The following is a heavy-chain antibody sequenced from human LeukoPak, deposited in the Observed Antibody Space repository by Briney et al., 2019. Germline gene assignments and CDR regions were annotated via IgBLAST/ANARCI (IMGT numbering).Heavy chain of an antibody. D-gene: IGHD2-15*01. CDR2: INHSGST. CDR1: GGSFSGYY. Sequence: TSETLSLTCAVYGGSFSGYYWSWIRQPPGKGLEWIGEINHSGSTNYNPSLKSRVTISVDTSKNQFSLKLSSVTAADTAVYYCASRPFVVVVAATYDYWGQGTLVTVSS. CDR3: ASRPFVVVVAATYDY. V-gene: IGHV4-34*01. J-gene: IGHJ4*02.